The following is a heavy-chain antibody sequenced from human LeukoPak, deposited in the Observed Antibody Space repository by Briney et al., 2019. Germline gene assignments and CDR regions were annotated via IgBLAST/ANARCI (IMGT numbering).Heavy chain of an antibody. D-gene: IGHD6-13*01. CDR1: GYTFTSYG. Sequence: ASVKVSCKASGYTFTSYGISWVRQAPGQGLEWMGWISAYNGNTNYAQKLQGRVTMTTGTSTSTAYMELRSLTSDDTAVYYCARVGSSSWYRWYFDLWGRGTLVTVSS. V-gene: IGHV1-18*01. J-gene: IGHJ2*01. CDR3: ARVGSSSWYRWYFDL. CDR2: ISAYNGNT.